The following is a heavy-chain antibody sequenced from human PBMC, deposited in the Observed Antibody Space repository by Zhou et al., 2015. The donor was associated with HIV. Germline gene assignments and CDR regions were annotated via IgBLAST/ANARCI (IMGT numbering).Heavy chain of an antibody. J-gene: IGHJ4*02. CDR2: IIPIFGTA. CDR1: GGTFSSYA. D-gene: IGHD2-15*01. CDR3: ARDPDALYCSGGSCYSHFDY. Sequence: QVQLVQSGAEVKKPGSSVKVSCKASGGTFSSYAISWVRQAPGQGLEWMGGIIPIFGTANYAQKFQGRVTITADESTSTAYMELSSLRSEDTAVYYCARDPDALYCSGGSCYSHFDYWGQGTLVTVSS. V-gene: IGHV1-69*12.